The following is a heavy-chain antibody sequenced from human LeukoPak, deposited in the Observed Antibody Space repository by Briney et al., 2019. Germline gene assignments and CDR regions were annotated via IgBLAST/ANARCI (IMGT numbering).Heavy chain of an antibody. V-gene: IGHV3-74*01. J-gene: IGHJ4*02. CDR3: VRSGGLPKFDY. CDR1: GFSFSGHW. Sequence: GGSLRLSCTASGFSFSGHWMHWARQLPGKGLVWVSRISPTGSTTSYADSVKGRFTISRDNFKNTLYLQMDSLRAEDTAVYYCVRSGGLPKFDYWGQGTLVTVSS. CDR2: ISPTGSTT.